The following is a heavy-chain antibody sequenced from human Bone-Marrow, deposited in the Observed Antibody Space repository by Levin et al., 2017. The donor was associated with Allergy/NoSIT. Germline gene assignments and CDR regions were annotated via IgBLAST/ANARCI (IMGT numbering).Heavy chain of an antibody. J-gene: IGHJ4*02. CDR3: VKHFSH. V-gene: IGHV3-23*01. Sequence: ETLSLTCVASGFTFAYSAMSWVRKAPGKGLEWVSSIRPSSHNTNYVDSVEGRFTVSRDDSKNTLYLQMNSLRVEDTTVYYCVKHFSHWGQGTLVTVSS. CDR1: GFTFAYSA. CDR2: IRPSSHNT.